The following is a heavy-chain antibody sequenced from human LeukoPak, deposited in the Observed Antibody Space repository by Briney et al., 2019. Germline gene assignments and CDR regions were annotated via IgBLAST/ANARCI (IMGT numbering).Heavy chain of an antibody. CDR3: ARERGYCSSTSCYSWFDP. J-gene: IGHJ5*02. CDR1: GGSISSGGYS. D-gene: IGHD2-2*02. Sequence: SETLSLTCAVSGGSISSGGYSWSWIRQPPGKGLEWIGYIYHSGSTYYNPSLKSRVTISVDRSKNQSSLKLSSVTAADTAVYYCARERGYCSSTSCYSWFDPWGQGTLVTVSS. CDR2: IYHSGST. V-gene: IGHV4-30-2*01.